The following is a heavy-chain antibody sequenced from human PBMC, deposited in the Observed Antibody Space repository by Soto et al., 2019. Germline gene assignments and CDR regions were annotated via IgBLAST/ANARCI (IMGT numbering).Heavy chain of an antibody. D-gene: IGHD6-13*01. J-gene: IGHJ2*01. CDR2: IIPIFGTA. CDR3: ARGSSVAAAGTEWYFDL. CDR1: GGTFSSYA. V-gene: IGHV1-69*01. Sequence: QVQLVQSGAEVQKPGSSVKVSCKASGGTFSSYAISWVRQAPGQGLEWMGGIIPIFGTANYAQKFQGRVTITADESTSTAYMEVSGLRSEDTAVYYCARGSSVAAAGTEWYFDLWGRGTLVTVSS.